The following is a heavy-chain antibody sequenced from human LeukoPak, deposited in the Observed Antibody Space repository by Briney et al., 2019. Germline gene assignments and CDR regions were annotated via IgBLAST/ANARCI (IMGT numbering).Heavy chain of an antibody. CDR2: IYYSGST. V-gene: IGHV4-39*01. CDR3: ARHTCGFWSGCYYFDY. Sequence: GSLRLSCAASGFTFSSYAMSWVRQAPGKGLEWIGSIYYSGSTYYNPSLKSRVTISVDTSKNQFSLKLSSVTAADTAVYYCARHTCGFWSGCYYFDYWGQGTLVTVSS. J-gene: IGHJ4*02. CDR1: GFTFSSYA. D-gene: IGHD3-3*01.